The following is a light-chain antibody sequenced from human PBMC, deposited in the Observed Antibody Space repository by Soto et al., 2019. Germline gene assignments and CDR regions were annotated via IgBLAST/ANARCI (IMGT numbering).Light chain of an antibody. V-gene: IGKV1-5*03. J-gene: IGKJ1*01. Sequence: DIQMTQSPSTLSASVGDRVSITCRTSQSINSWLAWYQQKPGEAPKLLIYKASSLESGVPSRFSGSGSGTEFTLTISSLQPDDFATYYCQQYHNDWTFGQGTKVDIK. CDR2: KAS. CDR3: QQYHNDWT. CDR1: QSINSW.